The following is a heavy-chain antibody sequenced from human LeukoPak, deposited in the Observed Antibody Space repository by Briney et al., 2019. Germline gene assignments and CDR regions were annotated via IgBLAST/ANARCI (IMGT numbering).Heavy chain of an antibody. V-gene: IGHV1-69*13. Sequence: GASVKVSCKASGGTFSSYAISWVRQAPGQGLEWMGGIIPIFGTANYEQKFQGRVTITADESTSTAYMELSSLRSEDTAVYYCARDRGYGGPLGHFDYWGQGTLVTVSS. CDR3: ARDRGYGGPLGHFDY. D-gene: IGHD4-23*01. CDR2: IIPIFGTA. CDR1: GGTFSSYA. J-gene: IGHJ4*02.